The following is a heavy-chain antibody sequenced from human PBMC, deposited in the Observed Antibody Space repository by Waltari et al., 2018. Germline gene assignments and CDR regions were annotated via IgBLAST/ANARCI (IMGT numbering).Heavy chain of an antibody. Sequence: QVQLQESGPGLVKPSDTLSLTCAVSGSSISSGYYWGWIRQPPGKGLEWIGSIYHSGSTYYNPSLKSRVTISVDTSKNQFSLKLSSVTAADTAVYYCARARGYCSGGSCYCDYWGQGALVTVSS. D-gene: IGHD2-15*01. J-gene: IGHJ4*02. CDR2: IYHSGST. V-gene: IGHV4-38-2*01. CDR3: ARARGYCSGGSCYCDY. CDR1: GSSISSGYY.